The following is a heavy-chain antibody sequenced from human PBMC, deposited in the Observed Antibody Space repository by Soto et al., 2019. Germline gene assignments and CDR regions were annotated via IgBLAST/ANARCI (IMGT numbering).Heavy chain of an antibody. D-gene: IGHD5-12*01. CDR1: GGTFSSYA. CDR2: ITPIFGTA. J-gene: IGHJ4*02. V-gene: IGHV1-69*06. Sequence: GASVKVSCKASGGTFSSYAISWVRQAPGQGLEWMGGITPIFGTANYAQKFQGRVTITADKSTSTAYMELSSLRSEDTAVYYCARVFLSDGYNYPFGYWGQGTLVTVSS. CDR3: ARVFLSDGYNYPFGY.